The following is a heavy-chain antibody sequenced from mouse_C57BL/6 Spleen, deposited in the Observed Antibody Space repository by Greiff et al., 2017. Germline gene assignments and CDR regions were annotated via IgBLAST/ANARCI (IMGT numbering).Heavy chain of an antibody. V-gene: IGHV5-6*01. CDR2: ISSGGSYT. CDR3: ARHNDGYPY. CDR1: GFTFSSYG. Sequence: EVKLVESGGDLVKPGGSLKLSCAASGFTFSSYGMSWVRQTPDKRLEWVATISSGGSYTYYPDSVKGRFTISRDNAKNTLYLQMSSLKSEDTAMYYCARHNDGYPYWGQGTTLTVSS. D-gene: IGHD2-3*01. J-gene: IGHJ2*01.